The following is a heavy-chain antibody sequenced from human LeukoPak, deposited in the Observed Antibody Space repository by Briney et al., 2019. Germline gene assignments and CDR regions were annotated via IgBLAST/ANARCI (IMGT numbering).Heavy chain of an antibody. CDR1: GYSISSGYY. CDR3: ASGWSGSYYPGHAFDI. Sequence: SETLSLTCTVSGYSISSGYYWGWIRQPPGKGLEWIGNIYHSGSTYYNPSLKSRVTISVDKSKNQFSLKLSSVTAADTAVYYCASGWSGSYYPGHAFDIWGQGTMVTVSS. D-gene: IGHD1-26*01. V-gene: IGHV4-38-2*02. J-gene: IGHJ3*02. CDR2: IYHSGST.